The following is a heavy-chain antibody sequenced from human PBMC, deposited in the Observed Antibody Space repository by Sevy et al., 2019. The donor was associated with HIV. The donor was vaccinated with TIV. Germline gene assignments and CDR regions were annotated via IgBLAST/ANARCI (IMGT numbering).Heavy chain of an antibody. J-gene: IGHJ5*02. Sequence: GGSLRLSCAASGFTFSSYSMNWVRQAPGKGLEWVSSISSSSSYIYYADSVKGRFTISRDNAKNSLYLQMNSLRAEDTAVYYCARDPGVVGAVNWFDPWGQGTVVTVSS. CDR3: ARDPGVVGAVNWFDP. V-gene: IGHV3-21*01. CDR1: GFTFSSYS. CDR2: ISSSSSYI. D-gene: IGHD1-26*01.